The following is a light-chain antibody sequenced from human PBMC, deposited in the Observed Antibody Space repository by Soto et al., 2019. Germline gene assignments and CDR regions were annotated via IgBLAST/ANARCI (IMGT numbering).Light chain of an antibody. CDR1: SSDVGGYNY. V-gene: IGLV2-14*01. Sequence: QSALTQPASVSASPGQSITISCTGTSSDVGGYNYVSWYQQHPGKAPKLMIYDVSNRPSGGSNRFSGSKSGNTASLTISGLQAEDEADYYCSSYTCSSTPLVFVGGTKVTVL. CDR3: SSYTCSSTPLV. J-gene: IGLJ3*02. CDR2: DVS.